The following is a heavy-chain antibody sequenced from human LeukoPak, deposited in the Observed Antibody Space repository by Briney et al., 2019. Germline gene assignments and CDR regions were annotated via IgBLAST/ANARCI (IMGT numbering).Heavy chain of an antibody. CDR2: INPRSGAT. CDR3: ARGLGDYYGPYYYYMDV. CDR1: RYTFTDYY. Sequence: ASVKVSCKSSRYTFTDYYIHWVRQAPGQGLEWMGWINPRSGATNYAQKFQGRVTMTRDTSISTAYMELSYLRSDDTAVYYCARGLGDYYGPYYYYMDVWGKGTTVTVSS. V-gene: IGHV1-2*02. D-gene: IGHD4-17*01. J-gene: IGHJ6*03.